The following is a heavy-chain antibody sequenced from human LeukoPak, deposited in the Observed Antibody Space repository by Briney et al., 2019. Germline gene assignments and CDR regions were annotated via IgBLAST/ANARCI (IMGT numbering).Heavy chain of an antibody. Sequence: GGSLRLSCAASGFTFGSYAMSWVRQAPGKGLEWVSAISGSGGSTYYADSVKGRFTISRDNSKNTLYLQMNSLRAEDTAVYYCAKDSGSYFNLFDYWGQGTLVTVSS. D-gene: IGHD1-26*01. CDR3: AKDSGSYFNLFDY. V-gene: IGHV3-23*01. J-gene: IGHJ4*02. CDR1: GFTFGSYA. CDR2: ISGSGGST.